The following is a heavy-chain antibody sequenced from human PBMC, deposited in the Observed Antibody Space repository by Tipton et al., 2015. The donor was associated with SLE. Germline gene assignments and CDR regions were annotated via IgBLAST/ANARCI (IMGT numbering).Heavy chain of an antibody. CDR3: AREYGGYGSNWFDP. V-gene: IGHV3-33*01. CDR1: GFTFSSYG. D-gene: IGHD3-10*01. CDR2: IWYDGSNK. Sequence: SLRLSCAASGFTFSSYGMHWVRQAPGKGLEWVAVIWYDGSNKYYADSVKGRFTISRDNSKNTLYLQMNSLRAEDTAVYYCAREYGGYGSNWFDPWGQGTLVTVSS. J-gene: IGHJ5*02.